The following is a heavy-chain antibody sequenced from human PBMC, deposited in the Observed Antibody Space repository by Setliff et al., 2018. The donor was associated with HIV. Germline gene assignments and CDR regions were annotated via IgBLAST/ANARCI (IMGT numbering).Heavy chain of an antibody. Sequence: GGSLRLSCAASGFSLSDYYMNWIRQAPGKGLEWISQISRYSNNMYYADSVKGRFTISRDNAKKSLYLQMTSLRVEDKAVYFCAKYSSGWTPYSYMDVWGKGTTVTVSS. CDR1: GFSLSDYY. CDR2: ISRYSNNM. CDR3: AKYSSGWTPYSYMDV. D-gene: IGHD6-19*01. J-gene: IGHJ6*03. V-gene: IGHV3-11*04.